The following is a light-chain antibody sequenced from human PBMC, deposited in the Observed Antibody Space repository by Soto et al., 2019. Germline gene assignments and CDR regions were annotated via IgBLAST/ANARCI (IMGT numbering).Light chain of an antibody. V-gene: IGLV2-11*01. CDR3: CAYVGRDSFV. Sequence: QSVLTQPRSVSGSPGQSVTISCTGTSSDVGSYDYVSWYQQHPGMAPKLMIYDVAKRPSGVSDRFSGSKSGNTASLTISGLQAEDDAEYYCCAYVGRDSFVFGTGTKVTVL. J-gene: IGLJ1*01. CDR1: SSDVGSYDY. CDR2: DVA.